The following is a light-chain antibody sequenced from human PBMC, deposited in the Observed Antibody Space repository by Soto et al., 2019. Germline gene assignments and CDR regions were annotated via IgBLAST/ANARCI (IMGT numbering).Light chain of an antibody. CDR3: SSYAGNNVV. CDR2: EVS. CDR1: SSDVGGYNY. J-gene: IGLJ2*01. V-gene: IGLV2-8*01. Sequence: QSALTQPPSASGSPGQSVTISCTGTSSDVGGYNYVSWYQQHPGKAPKLMIYEVSKRPSGVPARFSGSKSGNTASLTVSGLQAEDEADYYCSSYAGNNVVFGGGTKLTVL.